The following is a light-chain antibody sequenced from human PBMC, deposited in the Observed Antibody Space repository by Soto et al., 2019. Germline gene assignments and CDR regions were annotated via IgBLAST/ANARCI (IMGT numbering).Light chain of an antibody. J-gene: IGLJ1*01. V-gene: IGLV1-51*01. CDR2: DDN. Sequence: QSVLTQPPSVSGAPGQRVTISCTGSSSNIGAGYDVHWYQQLPGTAPKLLIYDDNKRPSGIPDRFSGSKSGTSATLGITGFQTGDEADYYCGSWDSSLSAYVSGTGTKVTV. CDR3: GSWDSSLSAYV. CDR1: SSNIGAGYD.